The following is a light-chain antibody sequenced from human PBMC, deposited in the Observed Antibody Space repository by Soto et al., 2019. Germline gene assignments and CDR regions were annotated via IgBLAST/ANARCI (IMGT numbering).Light chain of an antibody. CDR2: GTF. V-gene: IGKV1-9*01. CDR1: QDIKTY. Sequence: IQLTQSPSSLSASVGDRVSITCRASQDIKTYLAWYQQKQGKAPKLLISGTFTLQSGVPSRFNGSGSGTDFTLTISRLQPEDFATYYCQHLNNYPPFTFGIGTKVDLE. CDR3: QHLNNYPPFT. J-gene: IGKJ3*01.